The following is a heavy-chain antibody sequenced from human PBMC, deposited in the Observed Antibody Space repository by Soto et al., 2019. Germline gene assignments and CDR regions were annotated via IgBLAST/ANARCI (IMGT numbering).Heavy chain of an antibody. D-gene: IGHD5-12*01. J-gene: IGHJ3*02. CDR1: GFTFSSYA. CDR3: AKGDQNSAGFRWLPRDGAFDI. CDR2: ISGSGGST. Sequence: GGSLRLSCAASGFTFSSYAMSWVRQAPGKGLEWVSAISGSGGSTYYADSVKGRFTISRDNSKNTLYLQMNSLRAEDTAVYYCAKGDQNSAGFRWLPRDGAFDIWGQGTMVTVSS. V-gene: IGHV3-23*01.